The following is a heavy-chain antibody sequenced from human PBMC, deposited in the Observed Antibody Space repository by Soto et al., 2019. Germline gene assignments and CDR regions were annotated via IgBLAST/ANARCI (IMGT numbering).Heavy chain of an antibody. Sequence: QVQLVQSGAEVKKPGASVKVSCKASGYTFTSYAMHWVRQAPGQRLEWMGWINAGNGNTKYSQKFQGRVTITRDTSASTAYRELSSLRSEDTAVYYCARAVVAAAGGDYYYYGMDVWGQGTTVTVSS. J-gene: IGHJ6*02. D-gene: IGHD6-13*01. CDR1: GYTFTSYA. V-gene: IGHV1-3*01. CDR3: ARAVVAAAGGDYYYYGMDV. CDR2: INAGNGNT.